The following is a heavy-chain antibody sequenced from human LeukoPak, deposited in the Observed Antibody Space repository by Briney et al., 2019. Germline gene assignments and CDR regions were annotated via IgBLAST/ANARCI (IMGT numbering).Heavy chain of an antibody. CDR3: ARVGGTTIGYYYYYMDV. CDR2: INHSGST. Sequence: SETLSLTCAVYGGSFSGYYWSWIRQPPGKGLEWIGEINHSGSTNYNPSLKSRVTISVDTSKNQFSLKLSSVTAADTAVYYCARVGGTTIGYYYYYMDVWGKGPRSPSP. J-gene: IGHJ6*03. V-gene: IGHV4-34*01. D-gene: IGHD5-12*01. CDR1: GGSFSGYY.